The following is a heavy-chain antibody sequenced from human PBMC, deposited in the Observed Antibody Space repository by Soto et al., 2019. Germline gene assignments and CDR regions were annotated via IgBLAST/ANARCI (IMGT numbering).Heavy chain of an antibody. J-gene: IGHJ6*02. Sequence: QVQLWQSGAAVKKPGSSVKVSCKASGVTFSSYAISWVRQAPGQGLEWMGGIIPIYGTANYAQKFQRRVTITAADSTSTAYMELSSLGSEDTAVYYCARDQDRASDYGCGMDVWGQGTTVTVSS. CDR3: ARDQDRASDYGCGMDV. CDR1: GVTFSSYA. V-gene: IGHV1-69*01. CDR2: IIPIYGTA. D-gene: IGHD3-16*02.